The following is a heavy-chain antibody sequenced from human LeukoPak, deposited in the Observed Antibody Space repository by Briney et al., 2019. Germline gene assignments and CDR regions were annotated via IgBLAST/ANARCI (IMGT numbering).Heavy chain of an antibody. Sequence: PSETLSLTCAVSGGSLSNNYCSWIRQPPGKGLDWIGEIIHSGSTNYNPSLKSRVTISVDTSMNQVSLKLHSVTAADTAVYYCARGRYDFWSGYYGFWGQGTLVTVSS. CDR2: IIHSGST. CDR1: GGSLSNNY. V-gene: IGHV4-34*01. CDR3: ARGRYDFWSGYYGF. D-gene: IGHD3-3*01. J-gene: IGHJ4*02.